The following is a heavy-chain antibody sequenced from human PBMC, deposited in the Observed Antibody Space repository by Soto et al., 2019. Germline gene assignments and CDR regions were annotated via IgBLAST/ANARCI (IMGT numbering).Heavy chain of an antibody. Sequence: QVQLQESGPGLVKPSQTLSLTCTVSGGSITSGGYSWSWIRQHPGKVLEWIGYIYYSGSTYYTPSRKSRVTISVDTSKNQFSLKLSSATAADTAVYYCARYGNSFDYRTPGTRVTVSS. V-gene: IGHV4-31*03. CDR3: ARYGNSFDY. D-gene: IGHD4-17*01. J-gene: IGHJ4*02. CDR1: GGSITSGGYS. CDR2: IYYSGST.